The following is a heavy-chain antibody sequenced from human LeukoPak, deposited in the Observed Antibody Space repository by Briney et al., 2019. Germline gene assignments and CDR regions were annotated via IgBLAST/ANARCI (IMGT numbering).Heavy chain of an antibody. CDR1: GFTFSSYS. Sequence: GGSLRLSCAASGFTFSSYSMNWVRQAPGKGLEWVSSISSSSSYIYYADSVKGRFTISRDNAKNSLYLQMNSLRAEDTAVYHCARTRITMVRGVRYYFYYCGQGTLVTASS. D-gene: IGHD3-10*01. CDR2: ISSSSSYI. V-gene: IGHV3-21*01. J-gene: IGHJ4*02. CDR3: ARTRITMVRGVRYYFYY.